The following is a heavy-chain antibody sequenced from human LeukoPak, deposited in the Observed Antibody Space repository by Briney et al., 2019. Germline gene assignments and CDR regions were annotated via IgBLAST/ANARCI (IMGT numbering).Heavy chain of an antibody. CDR1: GYTFTSYY. J-gene: IGHJ3*02. V-gene: IGHV1-46*01. CDR2: INPSGGST. Sequence: GPSVRVSCKASGYTFTSYYMHWVRQAPGQGLEWMGIINPSGGSTSYAQKFQGRVTMTRDTSTSTVYMELSSLRSEDTAVYYCASSRDGYNYFDAFDIWGQGTMVTVS. CDR3: ASSRDGYNYFDAFDI. D-gene: IGHD5-24*01.